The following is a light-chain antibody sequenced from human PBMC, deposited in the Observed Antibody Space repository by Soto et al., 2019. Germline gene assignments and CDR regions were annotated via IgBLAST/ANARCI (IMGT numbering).Light chain of an antibody. CDR1: QSVSSSY. J-gene: IGKJ2*01. CDR3: QQYGSSGYT. Sequence: EIVFTQSPGTLSLSPGEIATLSCRASQSVSSSYLAWYQQKPGQAPRLLIYGASSRATGIPDRFSGSGSGTDFTLTISRLEPEDFAVYYCQQYGSSGYTFGQGTKLEIK. V-gene: IGKV3-20*01. CDR2: GAS.